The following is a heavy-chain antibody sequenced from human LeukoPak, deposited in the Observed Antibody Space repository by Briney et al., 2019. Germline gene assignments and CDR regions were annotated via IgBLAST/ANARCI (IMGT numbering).Heavy chain of an antibody. CDR2: IRSKAYGGTT. V-gene: IGHV3-49*03. J-gene: IGHJ3*02. CDR3: TRDHPPGGFGSDAFDI. Sequence: GGSLRLSCTASGFTFGDYAMSWFRQAPGKGLEWVGFIRSKAYGGTTEYAASVKGRFTISRDDSKSIAYLQMNSLKTEDTAVYYCTRDHPPGGFGSDAFDIWGQGTMVTVSS. D-gene: IGHD3-10*01. CDR1: GFTFGDYA.